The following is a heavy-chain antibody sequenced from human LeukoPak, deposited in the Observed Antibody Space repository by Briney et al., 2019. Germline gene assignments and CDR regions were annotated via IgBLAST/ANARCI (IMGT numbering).Heavy chain of an antibody. D-gene: IGHD3-16*02. J-gene: IGHJ4*02. CDR1: GGSISSYY. CDR3: ARHKGDYDYVWGSYRPGYYFDY. Sequence: SETLSLTCTVSGGSISSYYWSWIRQPPGKGLEWIGYIYYSGSTNYNPSLKSRVTISVDTSKNQFSLKLSSVTAADTAVYYCARHKGDYDYVWGSYRPGYYFDYWGQGTLVTVSS. CDR2: IYYSGST. V-gene: IGHV4-59*08.